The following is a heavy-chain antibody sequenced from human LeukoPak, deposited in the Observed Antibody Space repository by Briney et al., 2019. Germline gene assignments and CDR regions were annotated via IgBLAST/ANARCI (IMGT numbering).Heavy chain of an antibody. D-gene: IGHD5-18*01. V-gene: IGHV3-23*01. CDR2: ISGSGGST. CDR1: GFTFSSYA. J-gene: IGHJ5*01. CDR3: AKAGIQLWFDY. Sequence: GGSLRLSCAASGFTFSSYALSWVRQAPGKGLEWVSGISGSGGSTYYADSVKGRFTISRDNSKNTLYLQMNSLRAEDTAVYYCAKAGIQLWFDYWGQGTLVTVSS.